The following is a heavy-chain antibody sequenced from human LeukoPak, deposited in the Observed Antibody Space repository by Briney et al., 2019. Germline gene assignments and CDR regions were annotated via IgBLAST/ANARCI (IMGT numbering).Heavy chain of an antibody. Sequence: ASVKVSCKVSGYTLTELSMHWVRQAPGKGLEWMGGFDPEDGETIYAQKFQGRVTMTEDTSTDTAYMELSSLRSEDTAVYYCATIPAQLWALDYWGQGTLVTVSS. J-gene: IGHJ4*02. CDR2: FDPEDGET. CDR1: GYTLTELS. V-gene: IGHV1-24*01. CDR3: ATIPAQLWALDY. D-gene: IGHD5-18*01.